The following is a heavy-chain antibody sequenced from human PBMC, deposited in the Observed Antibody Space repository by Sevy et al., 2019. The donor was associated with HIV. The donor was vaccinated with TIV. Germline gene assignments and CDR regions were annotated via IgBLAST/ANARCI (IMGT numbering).Heavy chain of an antibody. D-gene: IGHD2-15*01. CDR1: GFAFSDYA. J-gene: IGHJ6*02. CDR2: ISYARDNK. V-gene: IGHV3-30*18. CDR3: AKAHADCSGGTCYTAHYYYDMDV. Sequence: GGSLRLSCAASGFAFSDYAMHWVRQAPGKGLEWVAAISYARDNKYFADSVKGRFTVSKDNSKNTLYLEMNSLRAEDTAVYYCAKAHADCSGGTCYTAHYYYDMDVWGRGATVTVSS.